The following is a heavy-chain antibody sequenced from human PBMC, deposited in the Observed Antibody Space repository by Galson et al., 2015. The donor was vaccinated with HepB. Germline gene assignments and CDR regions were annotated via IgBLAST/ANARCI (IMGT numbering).Heavy chain of an antibody. J-gene: IGHJ4*02. Sequence: SLRLSCAASGFTFSSYAMHWVRQAPGKGLEWVAVISYDGSNKYYADSVKGRFTISRDNSENTLYLQMNSLRAEDTAVYYCARDSLGDVLLWFGESPNNFDYWGQGTLVTVSS. CDR3: ARDSLGDVLLWFGESPNNFDY. CDR1: GFTFSSYA. CDR2: ISYDGSNK. V-gene: IGHV3-30-3*01. D-gene: IGHD3-10*01.